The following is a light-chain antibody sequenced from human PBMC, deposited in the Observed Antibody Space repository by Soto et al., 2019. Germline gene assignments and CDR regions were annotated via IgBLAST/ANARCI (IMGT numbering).Light chain of an antibody. CDR2: GAS. Sequence: LSLYPGGRGTLSSRASQSVSNNYLAWYQQKPGQAPRLLIYGASNRATGIPDRLSGSGSGTYFTLAISRLDPGDYALYYCLQYGSSGTSAQGTKVDIK. CDR3: LQYGSSGT. CDR1: QSVSNNY. V-gene: IGKV3-20*01. J-gene: IGKJ1*01.